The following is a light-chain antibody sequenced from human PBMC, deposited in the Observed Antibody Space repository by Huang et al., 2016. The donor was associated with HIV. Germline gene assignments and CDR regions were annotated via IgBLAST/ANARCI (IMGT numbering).Light chain of an antibody. V-gene: IGKV3-15*01. Sequence: AMTQSPATLSVSPGERATLSCRASESILRNLAWYQQRPGQPPRLLIYGASVRIPGIPDRFRGSGSGTEFSLTISSLQSEDFAVYYCQQYNKWPPYTYGQGTKLEIK. CDR2: GAS. J-gene: IGKJ2*01. CDR1: ESILRN. CDR3: QQYNKWPPYT.